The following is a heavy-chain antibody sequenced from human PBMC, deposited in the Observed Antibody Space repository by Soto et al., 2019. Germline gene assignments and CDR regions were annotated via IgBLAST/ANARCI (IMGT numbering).Heavy chain of an antibody. V-gene: IGHV1-18*01. D-gene: IGHD2-21*01. Sequence: SVKVSCKTSGYTFTSFDISWVRQAPGQGLEWMGWISTDKGKTNYAQKFQGRVTMTTDTSTSTAFMELRSLRSDDTAVYYCATRSAAYDYWGQGTLVTVSS. J-gene: IGHJ4*02. CDR2: ISTDKGKT. CDR1: GYTFTSFD. CDR3: ATRSAAYDY.